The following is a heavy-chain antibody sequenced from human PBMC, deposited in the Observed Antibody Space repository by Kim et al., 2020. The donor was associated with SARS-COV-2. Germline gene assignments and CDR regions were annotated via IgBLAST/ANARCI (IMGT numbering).Heavy chain of an antibody. Sequence: YNPSLKSRVTMSVDTSKKQFSLSLASVTAADMGVYYCASTRVNGTRGLNVWGQGTTVTVPS. D-gene: IGHD1-1*01. J-gene: IGHJ6*02. CDR3: ASTRVNGTRGLNV. V-gene: IGHV4-34*01.